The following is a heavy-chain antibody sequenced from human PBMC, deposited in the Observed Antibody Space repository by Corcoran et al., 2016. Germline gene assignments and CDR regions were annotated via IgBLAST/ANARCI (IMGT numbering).Heavy chain of an antibody. Sequence: EVQLVESGGGLVQPGRSLRLSCTASGFTFGDYAMSWFRQAPGKGLEWVGFIRSKDYGGTTEYAASVKVSFTISRDDSKSIAYLQMNSLKTEDTAVYYCTGAEYDFWSGYPDYWGQGTLVTVSS. D-gene: IGHD3-3*01. CDR2: IRSKDYGGTT. J-gene: IGHJ4*02. CDR1: GFTFGDYA. V-gene: IGHV3-49*03. CDR3: TGAEYDFWSGYPDY.